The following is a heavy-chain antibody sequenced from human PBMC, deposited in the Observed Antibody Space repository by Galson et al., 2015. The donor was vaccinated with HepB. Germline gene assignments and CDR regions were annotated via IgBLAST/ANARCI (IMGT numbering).Heavy chain of an antibody. CDR3: ARVSDDILTGYYSFDY. Sequence: ETLSLTCAVYGGSFSGYYWSWIRQPPGKGLEWIGEINHSGSTNYNPSLKSRVTISVDTSKNQFSLKLSSVTAADTAVYYCARVSDDILTGYYSFDYWGQGTLVTVSS. CDR2: INHSGST. V-gene: IGHV4-34*01. D-gene: IGHD3-9*01. CDR1: GGSFSGYY. J-gene: IGHJ4*02.